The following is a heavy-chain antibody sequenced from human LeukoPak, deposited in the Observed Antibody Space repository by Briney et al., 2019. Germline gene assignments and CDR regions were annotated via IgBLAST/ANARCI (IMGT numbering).Heavy chain of an antibody. CDR2: MNPNSGNT. CDR3: ARVGSDSSSWFTYFDY. CDR1: GYTFTVYY. D-gene: IGHD6-13*01. V-gene: IGHV1-8*02. J-gene: IGHJ4*02. Sequence: ASVKVSFKASGYTFTVYYMHWVRQAPGQGLEWMGWMNPNSGNTGYAQKFQGRVTMTRNTSISTAYMELSSLRSEDTAVYYCARVGSDSSSWFTYFDYWGQGTLVTVSS.